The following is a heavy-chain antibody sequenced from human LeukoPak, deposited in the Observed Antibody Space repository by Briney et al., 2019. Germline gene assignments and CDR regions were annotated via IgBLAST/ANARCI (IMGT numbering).Heavy chain of an antibody. D-gene: IGHD3-3*01. CDR3: AKSYYDFWSGYSYAPFDY. J-gene: IGHJ4*02. Sequence: GGSLRLSCAASGFNFNRYAMNWVRQAPGKGLEWVSAISGSGDNIYYADSVKGRFTISRDNSKNTLYLQMNSLRAEDTAVYYCAKSYYDFWSGYSYAPFDYWGQGTLVTVSS. CDR2: ISGSGDNI. V-gene: IGHV3-23*01. CDR1: GFNFNRYA.